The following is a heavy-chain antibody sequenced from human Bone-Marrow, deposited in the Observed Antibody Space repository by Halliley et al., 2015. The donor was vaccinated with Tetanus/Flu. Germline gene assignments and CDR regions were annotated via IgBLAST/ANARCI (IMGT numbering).Heavy chain of an antibody. CDR3: ARYWGCGKGINWIDP. J-gene: IGHJ5*02. Sequence: WIWLFSDTGRPHYRPSLKSRVAISKDTSKNQFSLGLTSVAAADSAVYFCARYWGCGKGINWIDPWGQGTLVAVSS. V-gene: IGHV4-59*01. D-gene: IGHD3-16*01. CDR2: FSDTGRP.